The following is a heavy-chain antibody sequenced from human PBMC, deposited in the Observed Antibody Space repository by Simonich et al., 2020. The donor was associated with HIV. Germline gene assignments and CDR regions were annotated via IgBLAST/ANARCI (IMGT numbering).Heavy chain of an antibody. CDR1: GFTFSSYA. CDR3: AKDRYYNFWSGYYDY. J-gene: IGHJ4*02. CDR2: ISDSGGST. V-gene: IGHV3-23*01. D-gene: IGHD3-3*01. Sequence: EVQLLESGGGLVQPGGSLRLSCAASGFTFSSYAMSWVRQAPGKGLGWVSAISDSGGSTYYADSVKGRFTISRDNSKNTLYLQMNSLRAEDTAVYYCAKDRYYNFWSGYYDYWGQGTLVTVSS.